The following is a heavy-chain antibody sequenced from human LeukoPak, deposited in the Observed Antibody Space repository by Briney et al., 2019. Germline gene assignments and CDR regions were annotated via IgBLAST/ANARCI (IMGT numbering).Heavy chain of an antibody. Sequence: ASVKVSCRASGYTFTSYYMHWVRQAPGQGLEWMGIINPSGGSTSYAQKFQGRVTMTRDTSISTAYMELSSLRSDDTAVYYCARVLDYSNYEDYWGQGTLVTVSS. CDR3: ARVLDYSNYEDY. V-gene: IGHV1-46*01. D-gene: IGHD4-11*01. CDR1: GYTFTSYY. J-gene: IGHJ4*02. CDR2: INPSGGST.